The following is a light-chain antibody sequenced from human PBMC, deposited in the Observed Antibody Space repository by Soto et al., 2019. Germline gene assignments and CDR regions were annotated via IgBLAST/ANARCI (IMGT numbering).Light chain of an antibody. V-gene: IGKV1-5*01. Sequence: DIQMTQSPSTLSASVGDRVTITCRASQSISTWLAWYQQKPGKAPKLLIFDASTFQSGVPSRFSGSGSGIEFTLTISSLQSDDFATYYCQQYNSFSGTFGQGTKLEIK. CDR2: DAS. J-gene: IGKJ2*02. CDR3: QQYNSFSGT. CDR1: QSISTW.